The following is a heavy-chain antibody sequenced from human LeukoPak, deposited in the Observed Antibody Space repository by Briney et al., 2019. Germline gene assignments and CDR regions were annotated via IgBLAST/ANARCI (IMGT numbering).Heavy chain of an antibody. Sequence: PSETLSLTCTVSGYSISSGYFWGWIRQPPGKGLEWIGTIYNSGSTYYNASLESRVTISVDTSKNQFSLKLSSVTAADTAVYYCARTTMVRGTYYMDVWGKGTTVTISS. CDR2: IYNSGST. CDR1: GYSISSGYF. D-gene: IGHD3-10*01. CDR3: ARTTMVRGTYYMDV. J-gene: IGHJ6*03. V-gene: IGHV4-38-2*02.